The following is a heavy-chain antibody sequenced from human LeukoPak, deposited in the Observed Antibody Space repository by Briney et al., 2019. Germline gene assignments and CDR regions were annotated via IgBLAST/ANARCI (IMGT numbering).Heavy chain of an antibody. D-gene: IGHD3-3*01. CDR3: ARGRAFWSGHYFDY. V-gene: IGHV4-59*12. J-gene: IGHJ4*02. CDR1: GGSISSYY. Sequence: SETLSLTCTVSGGSISSYYWSWIRQPPGKGLEWIGYIYYSGSTNYNPSLKSRVTISVDTSKNQFSLKLSSVTAADTAVYYCARGRAFWSGHYFDYWGQGTLVTVSS. CDR2: IYYSGST.